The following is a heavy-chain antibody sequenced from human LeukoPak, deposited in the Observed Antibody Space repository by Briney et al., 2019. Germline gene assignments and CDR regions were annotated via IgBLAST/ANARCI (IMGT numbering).Heavy chain of an antibody. CDR2: ISYDGSNK. CDR1: GFSFSSYG. J-gene: IGHJ6*02. V-gene: IGHV3-30*03. CDR3: ARDGTSYGMDV. Sequence: TGRSLRLSCAASGFSFSSYGMHWVRQPPGKVVEGVAFISYDGSNKYYADSVKGRFTISSDNSQNTVYLQMNSLRGEDTAVHYCARDGTSYGMDVWGQGTTVTVSS.